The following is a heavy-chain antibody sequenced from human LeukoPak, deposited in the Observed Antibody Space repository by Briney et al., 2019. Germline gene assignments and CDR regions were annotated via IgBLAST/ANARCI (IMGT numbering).Heavy chain of an antibody. CDR2: ISTGGSAV. CDR1: GFTFSSHS. V-gene: IGHV3-48*01. CDR3: ALVGSGGDWFDY. Sequence: GGSLRLSCAASGFTFSSHSMLWIRQTPAKGLEWLFYISTGGSAVHSAESVRDRFTFSRDNAKNSLYLQMNSLRVEDTGIYYCALVGSGGDWFDYWGQGTRVTVSS. J-gene: IGHJ5*01. D-gene: IGHD1-26*01.